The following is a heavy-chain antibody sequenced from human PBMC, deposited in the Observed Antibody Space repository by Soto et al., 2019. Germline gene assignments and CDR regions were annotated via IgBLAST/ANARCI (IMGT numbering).Heavy chain of an antibody. Sequence: GGSLRLSCAASEFTFSSNGMQWVRQAAGKGLEWVAGISGDGSKRYYADSLKGRFTISRDNSKNMLHLRMNNLRPEDTAVYYCVKSAIMTDVLKDYYGMDLWGQGTTVTVSS. V-gene: IGHV3-30*18. J-gene: IGHJ6*02. D-gene: IGHD2-8*01. CDR2: ISGDGSKR. CDR3: VKSAIMTDVLKDYYGMDL. CDR1: EFTFSSNG.